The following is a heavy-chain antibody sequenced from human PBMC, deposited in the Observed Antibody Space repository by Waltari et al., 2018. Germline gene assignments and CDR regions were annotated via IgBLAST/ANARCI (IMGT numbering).Heavy chain of an antibody. CDR2: ISYDGNNK. Sequence: QVQLVESGGGVVQPGRSLTLSCAASGFTFSSYAMNWVRQAPGKGLEWVAIISYDGNNKYYADSVKGRFTISRDNSKNTLYLQMNSLRAEDTALYYCARDRSYGASGAFDIWGQGTMVTVSS. CDR1: GFTFSSYA. D-gene: IGHD4-17*01. CDR3: ARDRSYGASGAFDI. V-gene: IGHV3-30-3*01. J-gene: IGHJ3*02.